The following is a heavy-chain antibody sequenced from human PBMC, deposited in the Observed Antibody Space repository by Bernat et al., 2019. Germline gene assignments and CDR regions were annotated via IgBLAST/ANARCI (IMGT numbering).Heavy chain of an antibody. D-gene: IGHD1-1*01. Sequence: EVQLLESGGGLVQPGGSLRLSCAASGFTFSNYVMSWVRQAPGRGLEWVSAISGSGGSTYYADSEKGRFTISRDNSKNTLYLQMNSLRAEDTAVYYCAKDYRNWPYYWGQGTLVTVSS. V-gene: IGHV3-23*01. CDR2: ISGSGGST. CDR1: GFTFSNYV. J-gene: IGHJ4*02. CDR3: AKDYRNWPYY.